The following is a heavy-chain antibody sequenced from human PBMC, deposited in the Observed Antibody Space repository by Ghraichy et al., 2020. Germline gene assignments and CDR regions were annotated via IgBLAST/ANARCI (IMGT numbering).Heavy chain of an antibody. V-gene: IGHV1-69*13. Sequence: SVKVSCKASGGTFSSYAISWVRQAPGQGLEWMGGIIPIFGTANYAQKFQGRVTITADESTSTAYMELSSLRSEDTAVYYCARVGRVAGDNFDYWGQGTLVTVSS. CDR2: IIPIFGTA. J-gene: IGHJ4*02. CDR3: ARVGRVAGDNFDY. D-gene: IGHD6-19*01. CDR1: GGTFSSYA.